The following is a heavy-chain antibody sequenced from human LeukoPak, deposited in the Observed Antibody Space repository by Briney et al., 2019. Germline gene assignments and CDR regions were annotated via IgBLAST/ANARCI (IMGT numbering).Heavy chain of an antibody. D-gene: IGHD1-26*01. V-gene: IGHV5-51*01. CDR1: GYSFTNYW. CDR2: IYPGDSDT. CDR3: AIRYSGSYNDY. Sequence: GESLKISCKGSGYSFTNYWIGWVRQMPGKGLEWMGIIYPGDSDTTYCPSFQGQVTISADKSISTAYLQWSSLKASDTAMYYCAIRYSGSYNDYWGQGTLVTVSS. J-gene: IGHJ4*02.